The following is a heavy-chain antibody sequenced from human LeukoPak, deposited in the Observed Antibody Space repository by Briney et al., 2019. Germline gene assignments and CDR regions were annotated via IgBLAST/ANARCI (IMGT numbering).Heavy chain of an antibody. CDR2: ITSSSSYI. V-gene: IGHV3-21*01. Sequence: PGGSLRLSCAASGFTFNSYSMNWVRQAPGKGLEWVSSITSSSSYIYYADSVKGRFTMSRDNAKNSLYLQMNSLRAEDTAVYYCARDFGGYNNDYWGQGTLVTVSS. CDR3: ARDFGGYNNDY. CDR1: GFTFNSYS. D-gene: IGHD5-24*01. J-gene: IGHJ4*02.